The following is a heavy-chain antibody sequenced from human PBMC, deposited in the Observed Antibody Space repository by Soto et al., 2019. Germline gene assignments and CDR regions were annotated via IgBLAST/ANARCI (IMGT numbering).Heavy chain of an antibody. CDR1: GFTFSSYW. D-gene: IGHD1-26*01. CDR3: ARDRVGTTRDKAPDF. V-gene: IGHV3-7*01. Sequence: EVQLVESGGGLVQPGGSLRLSCAASGFTFSSYWMSWVRQTPGEGLEWVANMNQDGSEKYYVDSMKGRFTISRDNAKNLLDLQMNSLRAEDTAVYYCARDRVGTTRDKAPDFWGQGTLVTVSS. CDR2: MNQDGSEK. J-gene: IGHJ4*02.